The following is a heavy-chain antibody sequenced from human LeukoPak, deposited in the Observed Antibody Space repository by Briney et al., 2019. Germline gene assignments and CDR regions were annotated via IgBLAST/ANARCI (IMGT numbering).Heavy chain of an antibody. D-gene: IGHD6-13*01. Sequence: PGESLRISCKGSADSTTSYWITWVRQMAGKGLEWMGRIDPSDSYTNYSPSFQGHVTISADKSISTAYLQWSSLRASDTAMYYCARTIAAIGRPSNNWLDSWGQGTLVTVSS. J-gene: IGHJ5*01. CDR3: ARTIAAIGRPSNNWLDS. CDR1: ADSTTSYW. CDR2: IDPSDSYT. V-gene: IGHV5-10-1*01.